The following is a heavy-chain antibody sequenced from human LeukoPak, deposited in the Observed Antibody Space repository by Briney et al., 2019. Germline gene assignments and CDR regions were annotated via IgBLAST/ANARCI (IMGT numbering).Heavy chain of an antibody. CDR3: ARDHNDGYNFY. D-gene: IGHD3-22*01. CDR2: ISSSGSTI. V-gene: IGHV3-11*04. Sequence: KPGGSLRLSCAASGFTFSDYYMSWIRQAPGKGLEWVSYISSSGSTIYYADSVKGRFTISRDNAKNSLYLQMNSLRVEDTAVYFCARDHNDGYNFYWGQGAVVTVSS. CDR1: GFTFSDYY. J-gene: IGHJ4*02.